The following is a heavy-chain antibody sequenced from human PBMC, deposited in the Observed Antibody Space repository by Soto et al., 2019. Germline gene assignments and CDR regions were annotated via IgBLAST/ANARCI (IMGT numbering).Heavy chain of an antibody. CDR1: GASVSTGY. J-gene: IGHJ4*02. D-gene: IGHD2-2*01. Sequence: PSETLSLTCTVSGASVSTGYGSWIRQPPGKGLEWIGFMYFGGSFNYNPSLASRVSISVETSKNQFSLKLSSVTAADTAVYYCARVPDYWGQGILVTVSS. CDR3: ARVPDY. V-gene: IGHV4-59*02. CDR2: MYFGGSF.